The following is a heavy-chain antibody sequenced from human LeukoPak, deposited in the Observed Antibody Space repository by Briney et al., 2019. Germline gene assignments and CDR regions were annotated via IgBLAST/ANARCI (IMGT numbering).Heavy chain of an antibody. CDR1: GGSISSSSYS. CDR3: ARSGTRVGATTNRFDY. D-gene: IGHD1-26*01. CDR2: IYHSGST. V-gene: IGHV4-30-2*01. J-gene: IGHJ4*02. Sequence: PSETLSLTCTVSGGSISSSSYSWSWIRQPPGKGLEWIGYIYHSGSTYYNPSLKSRVTISVDRSKNQFSLKLSSVTAADTAVYYCARSGTRVGATTNRFDYWGQGTLVTVSS.